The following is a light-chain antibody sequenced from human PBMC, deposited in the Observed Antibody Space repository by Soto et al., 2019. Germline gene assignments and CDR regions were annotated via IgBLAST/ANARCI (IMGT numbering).Light chain of an antibody. J-gene: IGLJ7*01. V-gene: IGLV1-47*01. CDR3: AAWDDSLSGPV. CDR2: RNN. CDR1: SSNIGSNY. Sequence: QSVLTQPPSASGTPGQRVTISCSGSSSNIGSNYVHWYQHLPGTAPKLLIYRNNERPSGVPDRFSGSKSGTSATLAISGLPSEDEAIYYCAAWDDSLSGPVFGGGTQLTLL.